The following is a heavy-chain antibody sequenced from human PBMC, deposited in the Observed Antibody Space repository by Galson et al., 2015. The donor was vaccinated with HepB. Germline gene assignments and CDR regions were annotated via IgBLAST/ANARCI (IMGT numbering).Heavy chain of an antibody. CDR2: INPNSGGT. Sequence: SVKVSCKASGYTFTGYYMHWVRQAPGQGLEWMGRINPNSGGTNYAQKFQGRVTMTRDTSISTAYMELSRLRSDDTAVYYCARGGIVGATRAYYYGMDVWGQGTTVTVSS. J-gene: IGHJ6*02. CDR3: ARGGIVGATRAYYYGMDV. CDR1: GYTFTGYY. V-gene: IGHV1-2*06. D-gene: IGHD1-26*01.